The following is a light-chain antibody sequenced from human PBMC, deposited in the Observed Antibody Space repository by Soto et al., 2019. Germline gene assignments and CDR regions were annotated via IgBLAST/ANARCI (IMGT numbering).Light chain of an antibody. J-gene: IGKJ1*01. V-gene: IGKV2-28*01. CDR1: QSLLHSNGYNY. CDR3: MQALQTPTT. Sequence: DIVMTQSPLSLPVTPGEPASISCRSSQSLLHSNGYNYLYWYLQKPGQSPQLLIYLGSNRASGVPDRFSGSGSGTDFTLKISRVEAEDVGVYYCMQALQTPTTFGQGTKVDIK. CDR2: LGS.